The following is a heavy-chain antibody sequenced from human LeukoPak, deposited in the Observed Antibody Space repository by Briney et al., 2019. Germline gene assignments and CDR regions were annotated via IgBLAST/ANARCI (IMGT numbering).Heavy chain of an antibody. D-gene: IGHD6-13*01. CDR3: ARRYSSSKRYYGMDF. CDR1: GFTFSSYG. V-gene: IGHV3-7*01. Sequence: PGGSLRLSCAASGFTFSSYGMSWVRQAPGKGLEWVANIKQDGSEKYYVDSVKGRFTISRDNAKNSLYLQMNGLRAEDTAVYYCARRYSSSKRYYGMDFWGQGTTVTVSS. J-gene: IGHJ6*02. CDR2: IKQDGSEK.